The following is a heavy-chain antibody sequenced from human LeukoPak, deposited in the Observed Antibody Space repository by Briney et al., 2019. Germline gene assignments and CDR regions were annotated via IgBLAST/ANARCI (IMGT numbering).Heavy chain of an antibody. CDR2: IYSGGST. J-gene: IGHJ5*02. CDR3: ARMPGSYSSGWHLGWFDP. CDR1: GFTVSSNY. Sequence: PGGPLRLSCAASGFTVSSNYMSWVRQAPGKGLEWVSVIYSGGSTYYADSVKGRFTISRDNSKNTLYLQMNSLRAEDTAVYYCARMPGSYSSGWHLGWFDPWGQGTLVTVSS. D-gene: IGHD6-19*01. V-gene: IGHV3-66*01.